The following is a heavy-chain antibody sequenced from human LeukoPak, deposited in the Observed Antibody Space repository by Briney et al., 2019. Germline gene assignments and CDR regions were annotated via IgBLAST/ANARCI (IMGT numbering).Heavy chain of an antibody. CDR1: GFTFEDYG. CDR2: INWNGGST. CDR3: ARSSSSGYYYNLDY. Sequence: GGSLRLSCAASGFTFEDYGMIGVRHAPGKGLEWLSGINWNGGSTGYADSVKGRFTISRDNAKNSLYLQMNSLRAEDTALYYCARSSSSGYYYNLDYGGQGTLVTVSS. D-gene: IGHD3-22*01. V-gene: IGHV3-20*04. J-gene: IGHJ4*02.